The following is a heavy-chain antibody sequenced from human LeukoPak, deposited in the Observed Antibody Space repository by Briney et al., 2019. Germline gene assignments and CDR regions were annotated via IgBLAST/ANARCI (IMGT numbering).Heavy chain of an antibody. CDR1: VFTFSNVW. V-gene: IGHV3-74*01. D-gene: IGHD1-26*01. CDR2: IKSDGTP. CDR3: ARDGSYKFDY. Sequence: PGGSLRLSCAASVFTFSNVWMHWVRQTPGKGLVWVSRIKSDGTPIYADSVKGRFTISRDNAKNTLYLQMNNLRADDTALYYCARDGSYKFDYWGQGTLVTVSS. J-gene: IGHJ4*02.